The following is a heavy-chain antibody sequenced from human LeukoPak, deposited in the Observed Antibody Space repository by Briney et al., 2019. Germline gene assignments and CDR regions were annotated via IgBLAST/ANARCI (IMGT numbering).Heavy chain of an antibody. Sequence: GGSLRLSCAASGFTFTDYYMSWIRQAPGKGLVWVSRIDIDGTGTSYADSVKGRFTISRDNAKNTVSLQMNSLKAEDTAVYYCGTVYDHWGPGILVTVSS. CDR1: GFTFTDYY. CDR2: IDIDGTGT. J-gene: IGHJ4*02. D-gene: IGHD3-16*01. CDR3: GTVYDH. V-gene: IGHV3-74*01.